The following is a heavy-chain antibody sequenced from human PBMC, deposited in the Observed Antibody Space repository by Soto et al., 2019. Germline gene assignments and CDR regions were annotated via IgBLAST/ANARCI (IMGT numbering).Heavy chain of an antibody. V-gene: IGHV1-2*02. CDR3: ARGVVTGTGPGYFAL. Sequence: QVQLVQSGAEVKKPGASVKVSCKASGYTFTGYYMHWVRQAPGQGLEWMGWINPNSGGTNYAQKLQGGVTMTRDTFISTAYMELSRLRSDDTAVYYCARGVVTGTGPGYFALWGRGTLVTVSS. J-gene: IGHJ2*01. D-gene: IGHD1-7*01. CDR2: INPNSGGT. CDR1: GYTFTGYY.